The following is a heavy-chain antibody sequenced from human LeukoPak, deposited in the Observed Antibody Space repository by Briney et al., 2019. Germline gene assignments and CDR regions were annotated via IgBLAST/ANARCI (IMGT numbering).Heavy chain of an antibody. Sequence: KTSETLSLTCTVSGGSISSDYRSWIRQPPGKGLEWIGYIYSSGSTYYNPSLKSRVTISVDTSKNQFSLKLSSVTAADTAVYYCARVRTTVTTFPFDYWGQGTLVTVSS. V-gene: IGHV4-59*12. D-gene: IGHD4-17*01. J-gene: IGHJ4*02. CDR1: GGSISSDY. CDR3: ARVRTTVTTFPFDY. CDR2: IYSSGST.